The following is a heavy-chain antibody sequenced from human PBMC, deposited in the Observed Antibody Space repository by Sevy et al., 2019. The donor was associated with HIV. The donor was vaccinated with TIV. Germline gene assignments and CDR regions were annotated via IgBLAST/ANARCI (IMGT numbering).Heavy chain of an antibody. Sequence: GGSLRLSCAASGFTFSSFAMSWVRHIPGKGLEWVSTINGRGGSAYYADSVKDRFTLSRDNSNNKVFLQMNRLRDEDTAVYYCARPTPRIAPSSAAFFDYWGQGTLVTVSS. CDR3: ARPTPRIAPSSAAFFDY. J-gene: IGHJ4*02. V-gene: IGHV3-23*01. CDR1: GFTFSSFA. D-gene: IGHD1-26*01. CDR2: INGRGGSA.